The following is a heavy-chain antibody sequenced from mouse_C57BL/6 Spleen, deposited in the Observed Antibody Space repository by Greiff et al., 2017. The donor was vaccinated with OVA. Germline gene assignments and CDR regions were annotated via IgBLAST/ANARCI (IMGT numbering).Heavy chain of an antibody. J-gene: IGHJ4*01. V-gene: IGHV5-4*01. CDR2: ISDGGSYT. D-gene: IGHD2-5*01. Sequence: EVQRVESGGGLVKPGGSLKLSCAASGFTFSSYAMSWVRQTPEKRLEWVATISDGGSYTYYPDNVKGRFTISRDNAKNNLYLQMSHLKSEDTAMYYCARDRTYYSNYTYYAMDYWGQGTSVTVSS. CDR3: ARDRTYYSNYTYYAMDY. CDR1: GFTFSSYA.